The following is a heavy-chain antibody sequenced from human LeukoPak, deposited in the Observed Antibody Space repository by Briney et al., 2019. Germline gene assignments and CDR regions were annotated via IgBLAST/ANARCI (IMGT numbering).Heavy chain of an antibody. CDR3: ARNGRFPGS. D-gene: IGHD1-26*01. J-gene: IGHJ4*02. Sequence: GGPLRLSCAASGFTFSSYWMSWVRQAPGKGLEWVAIIKEDGSEKYYVDSVKGRFTISRDNAKNSLYLQMNSLRAEDTAVYFCARNGRFPGSWDQGTLVTVSS. V-gene: IGHV3-7*05. CDR1: GFTFSSYW. CDR2: IKEDGSEK.